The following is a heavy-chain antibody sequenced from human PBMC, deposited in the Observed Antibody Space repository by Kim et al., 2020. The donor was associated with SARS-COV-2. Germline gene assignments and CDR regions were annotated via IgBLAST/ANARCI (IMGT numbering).Heavy chain of an antibody. CDR3: ARGGSIKRGFDN. Sequence: SQTLSLTCAISGDSVSSNSISYSWIRQSPSRGLEWLGRTYYTSKWYSDYAVSVKGRIAINPDTSKNQFSLQLNSVTPEDTAVYYCARGGSIKRGFDNWGQGTLVTVSS. CDR1: GDSVSSNSIS. V-gene: IGHV6-1*01. D-gene: IGHD3-10*01. CDR2: TYYTSKWYS. J-gene: IGHJ4*02.